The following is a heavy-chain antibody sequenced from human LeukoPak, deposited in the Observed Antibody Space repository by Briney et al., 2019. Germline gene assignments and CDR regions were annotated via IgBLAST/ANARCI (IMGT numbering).Heavy chain of an antibody. CDR3: ARSGSTYYYGMDV. J-gene: IGHJ6*04. CDR1: GFTFSSYG. Sequence: AKSLTLSCAASGFTFSSYGMHWVRQAQGKGMELVTFIWYDGTDKSYADSVKGRFTISRDNSKNTLYLQMNSLRAEDTAVYYCARSGSTYYYGMDVWGEGATVTVSS. V-gene: IGHV3-33*01. D-gene: IGHD3-10*01. CDR2: IWYDGTDK.